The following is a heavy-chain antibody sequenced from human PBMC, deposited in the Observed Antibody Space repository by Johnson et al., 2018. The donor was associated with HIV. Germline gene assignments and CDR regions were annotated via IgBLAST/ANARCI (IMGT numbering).Heavy chain of an antibody. CDR1: GFTFSSYA. J-gene: IGHJ3*02. D-gene: IGHD3-22*01. V-gene: IGHV3-15*01. Sequence: EVQVVESGGGLVQPGGSLRLSCAASGFTFSSYAMHWVRQAPGKGLEWVGRIKSKTDGGTTDYAAPVKGRFTISRDDSKNTLYLQMNSLKTEDTAVYYCTTSFLPHDSLNAFDIWGQGTMVTVSS. CDR3: TTSFLPHDSLNAFDI. CDR2: IKSKTDGGTT.